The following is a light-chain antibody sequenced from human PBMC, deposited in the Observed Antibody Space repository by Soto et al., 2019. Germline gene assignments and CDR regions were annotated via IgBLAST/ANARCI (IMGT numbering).Light chain of an antibody. CDR1: SSDVGGYKY. CDR3: SSNTSSSTPYV. Sequence: QSVLTQPASVSGSPGQSITISCTGTSSDVGGYKYVSWYQQHPGKAPKLMIYEVRHRTSGVSDRFSGSKSGNTDSLTISGLQAEDEADYYCSSNTSSSTPYVFGTGTKVTVL. V-gene: IGLV2-14*01. CDR2: EVR. J-gene: IGLJ1*01.